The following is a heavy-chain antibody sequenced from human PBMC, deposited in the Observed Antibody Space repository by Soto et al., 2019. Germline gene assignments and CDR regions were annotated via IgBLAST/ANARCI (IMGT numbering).Heavy chain of an antibody. CDR2: INAGNGNT. J-gene: IGHJ3*02. Sequence: ASVKVSCKASGYTFTSYAMHWVRQAPGQRLEWMGWINAGNGNTKYSQKFQGRVTITRDTSASTAYMELSSLRSEDTAVYYCARDGWAYYDFWSGYKSESAFDIWGQGTMVTVSS. V-gene: IGHV1-3*01. CDR1: GYTFTSYA. D-gene: IGHD3-3*01. CDR3: ARDGWAYYDFWSGYKSESAFDI.